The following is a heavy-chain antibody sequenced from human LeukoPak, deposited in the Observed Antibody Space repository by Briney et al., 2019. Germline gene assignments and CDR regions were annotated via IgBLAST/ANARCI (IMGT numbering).Heavy chain of an antibody. D-gene: IGHD6-13*01. CDR1: GFTLSSYW. V-gene: IGHV3-74*01. Sequence: GGSLRLSCVASGFTLSSYWMHWVRQAPGKGLVWVSRINTDGRTINYADSVEGRFTISRDIAKNTLYLQMNSLRAEDTAVYYCVRVAAGTGSFDIWGQGTMVTVSS. CDR2: INTDGRTI. J-gene: IGHJ3*02. CDR3: VRVAAGTGSFDI.